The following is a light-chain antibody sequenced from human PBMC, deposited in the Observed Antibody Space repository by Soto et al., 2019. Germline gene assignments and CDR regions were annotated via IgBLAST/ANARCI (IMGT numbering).Light chain of an antibody. V-gene: IGKV1-5*03. CDR2: KAS. Sequence: DIQMTHSPSTLSRSVGDRVTITHRASQTISSWLAWYQQKPGKAPKLLIYKASTLKSGVPSRFSGSGSGTEFTLTISSLQPDDFATYYCQHYNSYSEAFGQGTKVDIK. J-gene: IGKJ1*01. CDR1: QTISSW. CDR3: QHYNSYSEA.